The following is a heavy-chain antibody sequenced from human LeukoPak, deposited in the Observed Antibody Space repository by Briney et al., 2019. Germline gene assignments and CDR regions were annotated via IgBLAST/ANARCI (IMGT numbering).Heavy chain of an antibody. J-gene: IGHJ5*02. CDR3: VRPDDYDFWSDP. Sequence: SETLSLTCAVYGGSFSGYYWGWIRQPPGKGLEWIGSIYYSGNTYYNPSLKSRVTISVDTSKNQFSLKLSSVTAADTAVYYCVRPDDYDFWSDPWGQGTLVTVSS. V-gene: IGHV4-39*01. CDR2: IYYSGNT. CDR1: GGSFSGYY. D-gene: IGHD3-3*01.